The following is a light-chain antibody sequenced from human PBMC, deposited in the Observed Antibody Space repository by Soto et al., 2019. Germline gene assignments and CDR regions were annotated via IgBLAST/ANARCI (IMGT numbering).Light chain of an antibody. Sequence: QSVLRQPPLVSGAPGQRVTISCTGTISNIGAGYDVHWYQHLPGRAPKLIISGNTNRPSGVPDRFSGSQSGSSVSLAITGLQADDEADYYCQSYHSSLSAVFGGGTKLTVL. CDR3: QSYHSSLSAV. J-gene: IGLJ2*01. CDR1: ISNIGAGYD. V-gene: IGLV1-40*01. CDR2: GNT.